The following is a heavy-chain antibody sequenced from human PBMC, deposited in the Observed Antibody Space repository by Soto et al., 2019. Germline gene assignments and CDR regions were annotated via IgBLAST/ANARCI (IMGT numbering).Heavy chain of an antibody. Sequence: GESLKISCKASGYRFANYWIGWVRQMPGKGLELMGIIYPDDSDTRYSPSFQGQVTISADKSISTAYLQWSSLKASDTAMYYCARFPSGRDPNWFDPWGQGTLVTVSS. CDR1: GYRFANYW. J-gene: IGHJ5*02. CDR2: IYPDDSDT. V-gene: IGHV5-51*01. CDR3: ARFPSGRDPNWFDP. D-gene: IGHD1-26*01.